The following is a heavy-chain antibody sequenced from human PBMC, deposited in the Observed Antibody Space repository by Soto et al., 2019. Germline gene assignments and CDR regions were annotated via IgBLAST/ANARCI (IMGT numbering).Heavy chain of an antibody. Sequence: SETLSLTCAVSGVSISSDAYYWSWIRQHPGKGLEWIGYISYSGSTYYNPSLKSRVTMSVDTSKNQFSLKLTSVTAADTAVYYCARHVKDDFWSGYYWHYYYGMDVWGQGTTVTVSS. V-gene: IGHV4-31*11. CDR1: GVSISSDAYY. CDR2: ISYSGST. J-gene: IGHJ6*02. CDR3: ARHVKDDFWSGYYWHYYYGMDV. D-gene: IGHD3-3*01.